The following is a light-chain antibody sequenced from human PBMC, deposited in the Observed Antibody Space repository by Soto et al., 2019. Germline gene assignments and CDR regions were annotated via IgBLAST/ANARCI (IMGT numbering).Light chain of an antibody. V-gene: IGKV3-20*01. J-gene: IGKJ4*01. CDR3: DQYGSSPPT. CDR1: QTVSSNY. CDR2: GTT. Sequence: IVLTQSPGTVSLSPGETAALSCRASQTVSSNYLAWYQQKPGQAPRLLIYGTTSRATGVPDRFSGGGSVTASTPASSRPEPEDFAVYNCDQYGSSPPTFGGGTQVEI.